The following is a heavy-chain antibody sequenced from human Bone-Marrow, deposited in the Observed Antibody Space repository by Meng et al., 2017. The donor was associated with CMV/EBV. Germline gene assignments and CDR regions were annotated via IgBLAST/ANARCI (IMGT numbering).Heavy chain of an antibody. D-gene: IGHD1-1*01. Sequence: FTFSSHGLQWVRQAPGKGLEWMAVISCGGSIKYYADSVKGRFTISRDDSKNTLYLQINSLSAEDTAVYYCARESGTCGTSYQAYFDYWGQGTLVTVSS. CDR1: FTFSSHG. V-gene: IGHV3-30-3*01. CDR2: ISCGGSIK. CDR3: ARESGTCGTSYQAYFDY. J-gene: IGHJ4*02.